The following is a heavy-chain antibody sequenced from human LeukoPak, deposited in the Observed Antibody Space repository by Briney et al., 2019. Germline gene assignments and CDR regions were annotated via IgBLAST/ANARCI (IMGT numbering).Heavy chain of an antibody. CDR2: ISGSSGST. D-gene: IGHD2-8*01. CDR1: GFTFSSYA. V-gene: IGHV3-23*01. J-gene: IGHJ4*02. CDR3: AKVFFMDY. Sequence: PGGSLRLSCAASGFTFSSYAMCWVRQAPGKGLEWVSLISGSSGSTYYTDSVKSRFTISRDNSKDPLYLQMNSLRAEDTAVYYCAKVFFMDYWGQGTLVTVSS.